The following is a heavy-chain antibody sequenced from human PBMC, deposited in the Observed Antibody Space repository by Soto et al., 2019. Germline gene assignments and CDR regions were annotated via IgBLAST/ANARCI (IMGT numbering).Heavy chain of an antibody. V-gene: IGHV1-69*01. J-gene: IGHJ4*02. CDR2: FIPIFGTT. CDR1: GGTFSSYA. D-gene: IGHD3-22*01. Sequence: QVHLVQSGAEVKKPGSSVKVSCKASGGTFSSYAISWVRQAPGQGLEWMGGFIPIFGTTNYAQKFQGRVTITADESTSTAYVELSSLRSEDTAVYYCTRERGRRYNDGRGYYYSAYWGQGTLVTVSS. CDR3: TRERGRRYNDGRGYYYSAY.